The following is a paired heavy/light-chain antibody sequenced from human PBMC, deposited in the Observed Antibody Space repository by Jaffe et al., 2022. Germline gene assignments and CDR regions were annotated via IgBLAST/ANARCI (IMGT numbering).Heavy chain of an antibody. J-gene: IGHJ4*02. CDR2: ISWNSGNI. CDR1: GFTFDDYA. CDR3: AKDSGYTSGRIEF. Sequence: EVQLVESGGGLVQPGRSLRLSCEASGFTFDDYAMHWVRQGPGKGLEWVSGISWNSGNIDYADSVKGRFTISRDNAQNSLYLQMNSLRAEDTALYYCAKDSGYTSGRIEFWGQGTLVTVSS. D-gene: IGHD6-19*01. V-gene: IGHV3-9*01.
Light chain of an antibody. CDR3: CSYAGTGTSYV. J-gene: IGLJ1*01. Sequence: QSALTQPASVSGSPGQSITISCTGTSSDVGSYTLVSWYQQHPGKAPKLMIYEVSKRPSGVSNRFSASKSGNTASLTISGLQAEDEAAYYCCSYAGTGTSYVFGTGTKVTVL. CDR2: EVS. CDR1: SSDVGSYTL. V-gene: IGLV2-23*02.